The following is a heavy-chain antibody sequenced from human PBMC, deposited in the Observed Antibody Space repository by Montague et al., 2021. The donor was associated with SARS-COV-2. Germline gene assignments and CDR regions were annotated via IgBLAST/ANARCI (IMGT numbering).Heavy chain of an antibody. CDR2: IYSSGSA. D-gene: IGHD6-25*01. CDR1: GSSITSYY. V-gene: IGHV4-59*12. Sequence: SETLSLTCTVSGSSITSYYWSWIRQAPGKGLEWIAYIYSSGSASYNPSLRSRVTMSVDKSTNQFSLRLNSVTAADTAVYYCARVFRGQRLAFDFWGHGALVIVSS. CDR3: ARVFRGQRLAFDF. J-gene: IGHJ4*01.